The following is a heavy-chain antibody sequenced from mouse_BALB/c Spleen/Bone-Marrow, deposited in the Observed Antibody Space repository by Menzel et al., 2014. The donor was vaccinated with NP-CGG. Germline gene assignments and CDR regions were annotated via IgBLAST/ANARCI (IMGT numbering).Heavy chain of an antibody. D-gene: IGHD1-1*01. CDR3: ARDYGSSFDY. V-gene: IGHV3-8*02. CDR2: ISYTGST. J-gene: IGHJ2*01. CDR1: GDSITSGY. Sequence: EVHLVESGPSLVKPSQTLSLTCSVTGDSITSGYWNWIRKFPGNKFEYMGYISYTGSTYYNPSLQSRISITRDTSKNQSYLQLNSVTTEDTATYYCARDYGSSFDYWDQGTTLTVSS.